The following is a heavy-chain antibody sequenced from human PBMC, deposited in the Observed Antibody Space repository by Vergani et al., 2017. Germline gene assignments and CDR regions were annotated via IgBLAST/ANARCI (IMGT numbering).Heavy chain of an antibody. CDR1: GFTFSNYG. CDR2: ISYDGTNK. D-gene: IGHD4-11*01. V-gene: IGHV3-30*18. Sequence: QVQLVESGGGVVQPGRSLRLSCAASGFTFSNYGMHWVRQAPGEGLEWVALISYDGTNKYYADSVKGRFTISRDNSKNTLYLQVNSLRPEDMAVYYCAKTRYSNYEGPFDYWGQGTLVTVSS. J-gene: IGHJ4*02. CDR3: AKTRYSNYEGPFDY.